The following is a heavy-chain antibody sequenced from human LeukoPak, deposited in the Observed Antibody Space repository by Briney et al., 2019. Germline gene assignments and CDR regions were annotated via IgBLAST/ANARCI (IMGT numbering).Heavy chain of an antibody. V-gene: IGHV3-48*04. J-gene: IGHJ1*01. D-gene: IGHD2-15*01. CDR1: GSTFSSYS. CDR3: ARICSGGSCYSPYFQH. Sequence: GGSLRLSCAASGSTFSSYSMNWVRQAPGKGLEWVSYISSSSSIYYADSVKGRFTISRDNAKNSLYLQMNSLRAEDTAVYYCARICSGGSCYSPYFQHWGQGTLVTVSS. CDR2: ISSSSSI.